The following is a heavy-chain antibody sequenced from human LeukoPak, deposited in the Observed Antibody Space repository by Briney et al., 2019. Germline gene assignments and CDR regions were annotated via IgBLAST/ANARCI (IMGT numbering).Heavy chain of an antibody. Sequence: PSETLSLTCSVSGGSISNSYWSWIRQPPGKGLELIGYIYDSGTTIYNPSLKSRVTISINTSNNQFSLKLTSVTAADTAVYYCARDVGSWWFDPWGQGTLVTVSS. J-gene: IGHJ5*02. CDR2: IYDSGTT. CDR3: ARDVGSWWFDP. CDR1: GGSISNSY. D-gene: IGHD6-13*01. V-gene: IGHV4-59*01.